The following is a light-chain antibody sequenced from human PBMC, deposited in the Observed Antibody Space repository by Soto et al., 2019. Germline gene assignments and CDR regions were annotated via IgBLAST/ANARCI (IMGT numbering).Light chain of an antibody. Sequence: QSALTQPPSASGSPGQSVTISCTGTSSDIGAYNSVSWYQQLPGKAPELMIYEVNKRPSGVPDRFSGSGSGNTASLTVSGLQAEDEADYYCSSYAGSNTVVFGGGTKLTVL. V-gene: IGLV2-8*01. CDR2: EVN. J-gene: IGLJ2*01. CDR1: SSDIGAYNS. CDR3: SSYAGSNTVV.